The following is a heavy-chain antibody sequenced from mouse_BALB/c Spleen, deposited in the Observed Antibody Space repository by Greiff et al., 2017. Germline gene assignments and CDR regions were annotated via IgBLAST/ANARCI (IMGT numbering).Heavy chain of an antibody. CDR2: IDPENGDT. CDR1: GFNIKDYY. D-gene: IGHD1-1*01. Sequence: EVQLQQSGAELVRSGASVKLSCTASGFNIKDYYMHWVKQRPEQGLEWIGWIDPENGDTEYAPKFQGKATMTADTSSNTAYLQLSSLTSEDTAVYYCTAPYYGSSYDWGQGTLVTVSA. V-gene: IGHV14-4*02. CDR3: TAPYYGSSYD. J-gene: IGHJ3*01.